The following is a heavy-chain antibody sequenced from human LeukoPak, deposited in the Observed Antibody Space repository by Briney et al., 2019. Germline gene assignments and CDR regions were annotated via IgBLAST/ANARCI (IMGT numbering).Heavy chain of an antibody. Sequence: SETLSLTCTVSGGSISSSSYYWGWIRQPPGKGLEWIGSIYHSGSTNYNPSLKSRVTMSVDTSKNQFSLKLSSVTAADTAVYYCARVGYCSGGSCLEVFDPWGQGTLVTVSS. D-gene: IGHD2-15*01. CDR2: IYHSGST. CDR1: GGSISSSSYY. V-gene: IGHV4-39*07. CDR3: ARVGYCSGGSCLEVFDP. J-gene: IGHJ5*02.